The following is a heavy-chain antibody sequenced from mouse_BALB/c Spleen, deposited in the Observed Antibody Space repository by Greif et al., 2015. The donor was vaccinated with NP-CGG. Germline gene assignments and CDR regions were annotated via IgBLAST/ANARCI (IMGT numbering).Heavy chain of an antibody. V-gene: IGHV7-3*02. CDR2: IRNKANGYTT. CDR3: ARDSGYGNYRFAY. D-gene: IGHD2-1*01. Sequence: EVQGVESGGGLVQPGGSLRLSCATSGFTFTDYYMSWVRQPPGKALEWLGFIRNKANGYTTEYSASVKGRFTISRDNSQSILYLQMNALRAEDSATYYCARDSGYGNYRFAYWGQGTLVTVSA. CDR1: GFTFTDYY. J-gene: IGHJ3*01.